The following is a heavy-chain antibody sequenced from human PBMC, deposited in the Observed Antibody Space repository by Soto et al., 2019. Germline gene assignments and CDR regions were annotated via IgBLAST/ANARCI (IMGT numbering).Heavy chain of an antibody. V-gene: IGHV3-48*01. CDR1: GFTFSSYS. J-gene: IGHJ5*02. Sequence: EVPLVESGGGLVQPGGSLRLSCAASGFTFSSYSMNWVRQAPGKGLEWVSYIGSSSSTIYYADSVKGRFTISRDNANSSLYLQMNSLRAEVTAVYYCARHPERIAEIGWFDPWGQGTLVTVSS. CDR2: IGSSSSTI. CDR3: ARHPERIAEIGWFDP. D-gene: IGHD6-13*01.